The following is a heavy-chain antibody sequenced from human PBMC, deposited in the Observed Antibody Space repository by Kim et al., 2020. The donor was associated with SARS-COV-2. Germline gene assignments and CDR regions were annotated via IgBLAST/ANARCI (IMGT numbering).Heavy chain of an antibody. CDR1: GSSLESVFHY. CDR2: IYYSGRT. J-gene: IGHJ4*02. Sequence: SETLSLTCSVSGSSLESVFHYWGWVRQPPGKGLEWLGTIYYSGRTYYNPSLKGRVAISADMALNRFSLTMTAVTAADTAVYYCARHENGDPPVDHWGQGILVAVSS. D-gene: IGHD2-21*02. CDR3: ARHENGDPPVDH. V-gene: IGHV4-39*01.